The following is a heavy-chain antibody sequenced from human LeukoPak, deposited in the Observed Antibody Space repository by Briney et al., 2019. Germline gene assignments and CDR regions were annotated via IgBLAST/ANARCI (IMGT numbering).Heavy chain of an antibody. Sequence: PRASVKLSCTASGYTFTSYAMNWVRQAPGQRLEWMAWINASNGNTNYSHNFKGRVTITRDTSTSTAYMELSSLRSEDTAVYYCARDGGYCSSTSCYSFDYWGQGTLVTVSS. CDR1: GYTFTSYA. CDR2: INASNGNT. CDR3: ARDGGYCSSTSCYSFDY. D-gene: IGHD2-2*01. J-gene: IGHJ4*02. V-gene: IGHV1-3*01.